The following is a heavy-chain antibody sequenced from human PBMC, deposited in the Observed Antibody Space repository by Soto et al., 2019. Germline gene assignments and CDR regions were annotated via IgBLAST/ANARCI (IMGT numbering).Heavy chain of an antibody. D-gene: IGHD3-10*01. CDR3: AAFKFRPIWSDS. Sequence: GGSLRLSCAASGFPFSAYGMHWVRQAPGKGVECVASIWLDGTATHYAESVRGRFTISRDNAKNSLYLQMNSLRPEDTALYFCAAFKFRPIWSDSWGQGTLVTVSS. CDR2: IWLDGTAT. J-gene: IGHJ4*02. V-gene: IGHV3-33*03. CDR1: GFPFSAYG.